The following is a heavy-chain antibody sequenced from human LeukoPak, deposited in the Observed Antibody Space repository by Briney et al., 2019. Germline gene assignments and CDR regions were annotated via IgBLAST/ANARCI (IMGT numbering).Heavy chain of an antibody. D-gene: IGHD6-19*01. V-gene: IGHV3-11*01. CDR1: GFTFSDYY. J-gene: IGHJ4*02. Sequence: PGGSLRLSCAASGFTFSDYYMSWIRQAPGKGLEWVSYISSSGSTIYYADSVKGRFTISRDNAKNSPYLQMNSLRAEDTAVYYCARDHRISVAGTNFDYWGQGTLVTVSS. CDR2: ISSSGSTI. CDR3: ARDHRISVAGTNFDY.